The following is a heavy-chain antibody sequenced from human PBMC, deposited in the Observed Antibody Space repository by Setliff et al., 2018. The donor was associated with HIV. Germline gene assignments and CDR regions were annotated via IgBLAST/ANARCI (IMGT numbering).Heavy chain of an antibody. CDR2: ISAYHGNT. CDR1: GYTFTSYG. V-gene: IGHV1-18*01. J-gene: IGHJ4*02. D-gene: IGHD3-22*01. Sequence: ASVKVSCKASGYTFTSYGITWVRQAPGQGLEWMGWISAYHGNTNYAQKLQGRVTMTTDTSTSTAYMELRSLRSDDTAVYYCARDPPGWRYDSSGYTDYWGQGTLVTVSS. CDR3: ARDPPGWRYDSSGYTDY.